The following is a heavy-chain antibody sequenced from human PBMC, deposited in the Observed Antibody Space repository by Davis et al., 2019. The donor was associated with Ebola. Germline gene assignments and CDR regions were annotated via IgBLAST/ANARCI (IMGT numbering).Heavy chain of an antibody. J-gene: IGHJ6*03. CDR1: GYTFTGYY. V-gene: IGHV1-2*02. D-gene: IGHD2-2*01. CDR2: INHNSGGT. CDR3: AREVNCSSTSCYLTYYYYMDV. Sequence: ASVKVSCKASGYTFTGYYMHWVRQAPGQGLEWMGWINHNSGGTNYAQKFQGRVTMTRDTSISTAYMELSRLRSDDTAVYYCAREVNCSSTSCYLTYYYYMDVWGKGTTVTVSS.